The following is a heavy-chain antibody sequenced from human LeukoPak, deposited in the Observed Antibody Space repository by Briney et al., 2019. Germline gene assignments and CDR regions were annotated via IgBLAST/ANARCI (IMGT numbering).Heavy chain of an antibody. CDR3: ARGSVAGDFDY. V-gene: IGHV4-39*07. D-gene: IGHD6-19*01. J-gene: IGHJ4*02. CDR1: GGSISSIGYY. Sequence: SETLSLTCTVSGGSISSIGYYWDWIRQPPGKGLEWIGSIYYSGSTYYNPSLKSRVTISVDRSKNQFSLKLSSVTAADTAVYYCARGSVAGDFDYWGQGTLVTVSS. CDR2: IYYSGST.